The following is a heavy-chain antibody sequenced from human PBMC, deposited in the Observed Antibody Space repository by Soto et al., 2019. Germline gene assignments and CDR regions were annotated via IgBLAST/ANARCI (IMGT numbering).Heavy chain of an antibody. CDR1: GFVFGDYA. J-gene: IGHJ4*02. D-gene: IGHD4-4*01. CDR3: TRAGILTTPFYFDY. CDR2: TRSRPYGGTT. Sequence: GGSLRLSCTASGFVFGDYAMSWLRQAPGRGLEWVGLTRSRPYGGTTEYAASVKGRFTVSRDDSKNSLYLQMNSLRTEDTAVYYCTRAGILTTPFYFDYWGRGTLVTVSS. V-gene: IGHV3-49*03.